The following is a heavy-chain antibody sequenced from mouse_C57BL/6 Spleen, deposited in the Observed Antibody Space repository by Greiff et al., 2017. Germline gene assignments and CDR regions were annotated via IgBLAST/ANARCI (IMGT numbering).Heavy chain of an antibody. V-gene: IGHV1-18*01. Sequence: VHVKQSGPELVKPGASVKIPCKASGYTFTDYNMDWVKQSHGKSLEWIGDINPNNGGTIYNQKFKGKATLTVDKSSSTAYMELRSLTSEDTAVYYCARCRSYDGYYVFDYWGQGTTLTVSS. D-gene: IGHD2-3*01. CDR1: GYTFTDYN. CDR3: ARCRSYDGYYVFDY. CDR2: INPNNGGT. J-gene: IGHJ2*01.